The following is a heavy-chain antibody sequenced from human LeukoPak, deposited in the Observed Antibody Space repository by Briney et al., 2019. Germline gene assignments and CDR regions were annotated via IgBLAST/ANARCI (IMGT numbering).Heavy chain of an antibody. CDR3: ATDLRSSGWYGNPDY. D-gene: IGHD6-19*01. Sequence: ASVKVSCXVSGYTLTELSMHWVRQAPGKGLEWMGGLDPEDGETIYAQKFQGRVTMTEDTSTDTAYMELSSLRSEDTAVYYCATDLRSSGWYGNPDYWGQGTLVTVSS. V-gene: IGHV1-24*01. CDR2: LDPEDGET. CDR1: GYTLTELS. J-gene: IGHJ4*02.